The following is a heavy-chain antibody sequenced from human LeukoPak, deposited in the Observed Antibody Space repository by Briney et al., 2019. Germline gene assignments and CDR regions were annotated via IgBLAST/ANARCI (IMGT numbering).Heavy chain of an antibody. J-gene: IGHJ6*03. CDR1: GGTFSSYA. D-gene: IGHD3-3*01. V-gene: IGHV1-69*01. Sequence: SVKVSCKASGGTFSSYAFSWVRQAPGQGLEWMGGIIPIFGTANYAQKFQGRVTITADESTSTAYMELSSLRSEDTAVYYCASTIFGVPYYYYYMDVWGKGTTVTVSS. CDR3: ASTIFGVPYYYYYMDV. CDR2: IIPIFGTA.